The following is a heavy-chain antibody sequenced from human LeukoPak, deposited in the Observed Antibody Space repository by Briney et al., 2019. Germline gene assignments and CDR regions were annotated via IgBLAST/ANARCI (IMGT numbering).Heavy chain of an antibody. D-gene: IGHD2-2*01. Sequence: PGGSLRLSCAASGFTFSSYWMHWVRQAPGKGLVWVSRINGDGSDTSYADSVKGRFTISRDNAKNTVYVQMNSLRAEDTAVYYCIRARPDCSSTSCPFEYWGRGTLVTVSS. CDR1: GFTFSSYW. CDR2: INGDGSDT. V-gene: IGHV3-74*01. CDR3: IRARPDCSSTSCPFEY. J-gene: IGHJ4*02.